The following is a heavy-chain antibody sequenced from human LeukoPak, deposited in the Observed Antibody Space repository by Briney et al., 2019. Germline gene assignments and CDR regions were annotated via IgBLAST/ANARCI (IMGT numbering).Heavy chain of an antibody. CDR1: GDSISSNSAA. CDR3: AVGDSVGYFSFQH. Sequence: SQTLSLTCGMSGDSISSNSAARNLIRPSPSRGLEWLGRTYYRSERFNDYAVCVKSLINSNPDTHNNQLSLQLNAVTPEDKSLSYSAVGDSVGYFSFQHWGQGALVTVSS. CDR2: TYYRSERFN. V-gene: IGHV6-1*01. D-gene: IGHD3-22*01. J-gene: IGHJ1*01.